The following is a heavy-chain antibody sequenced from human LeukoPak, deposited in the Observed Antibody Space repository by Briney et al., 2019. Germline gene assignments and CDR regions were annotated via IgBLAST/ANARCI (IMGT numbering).Heavy chain of an antibody. CDR3: ARGDLEDDYVWGSYRLYYFDY. J-gene: IGHJ4*02. D-gene: IGHD3-16*02. V-gene: IGHV4-59*12. CDR1: GGSLANFY. CDR2: IYYAVST. Sequence: SETLSLTSLVYGGSLANFYRSWIRQPPEGGREWVGYIYYAVSTNYNPSLKSRVTISVDTSKNQFSLKLSSVTAADTAVYYCARGDLEDDYVWGSYRLYYFDYWGQGTLVTVSS.